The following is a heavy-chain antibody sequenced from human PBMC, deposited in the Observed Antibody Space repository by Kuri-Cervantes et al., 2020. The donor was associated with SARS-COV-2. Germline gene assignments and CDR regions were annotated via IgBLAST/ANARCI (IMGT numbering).Heavy chain of an antibody. CDR1: GYTFTNYW. D-gene: IGHD4-17*01. J-gene: IGHJ6*03. Sequence: GGALGLSCKGSGYTFTNYWIGWVRQMPGKGLEWMGSIYPGDSDTRYSPSFQGQVTISADKSIDAAFLQWSSLKASDTAIYYCARRAYGEEVDYYYMDVWGKGTTVTVSS. V-gene: IGHV5-51*01. CDR2: IYPGDSDT. CDR3: ARRAYGEEVDYYYMDV.